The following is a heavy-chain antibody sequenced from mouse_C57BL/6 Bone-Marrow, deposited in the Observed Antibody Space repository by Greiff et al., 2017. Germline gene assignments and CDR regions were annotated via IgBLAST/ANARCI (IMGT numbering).Heavy chain of an antibody. CDR2: IYPGNSDT. Sequence: EVQLQQSGTVLARPGASVKMSCKTSGYTFTSYWMHWVKQRPGQGLEWIGAIYPGNSDTSYNQKFKGKAKLTAVTSASTAYMELSSLTNEDSAVYYCARRSGIYYYYGSSSFDYWGQGTTLTVSS. CDR1: GYTFTSYW. V-gene: IGHV1-5*01. J-gene: IGHJ2*01. CDR3: ARRSGIYYYYGSSSFDY. D-gene: IGHD1-1*01.